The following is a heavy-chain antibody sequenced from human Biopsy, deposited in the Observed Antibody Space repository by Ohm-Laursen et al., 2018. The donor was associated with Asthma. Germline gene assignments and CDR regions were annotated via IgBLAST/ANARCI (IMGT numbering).Heavy chain of an antibody. CDR3: VRDGTDDAFDI. D-gene: IGHD1-1*01. CDR2: ISKDASTQ. V-gene: IGHV3-30*01. CDR1: GFSFGNFA. J-gene: IGHJ3*02. Sequence: RSLRLSCVASGFSFGNFAIHWVRQAPGKGLEWVGVISKDASTQDYADSVKGRFTMARDNSKNTLDLQMNSLREEDTAVYYCVRDGTDDAFDIWGQGTVVSVSS.